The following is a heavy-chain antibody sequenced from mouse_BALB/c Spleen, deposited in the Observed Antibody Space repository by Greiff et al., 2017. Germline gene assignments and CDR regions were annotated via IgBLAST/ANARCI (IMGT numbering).Heavy chain of an antibody. CDR1: GDSITSGY. J-gene: IGHJ3*01. D-gene: IGHD2-2*01. CDR3: ARRGYYGYDGFAY. CDR2: ISYSGST. V-gene: IGHV3-8*02. Sequence: VQLKQSGPSLVKPSQTLSLTCSVTGDSITSGYWNWIRKFPGNKLEYMGYISYSGSTYYNPSLKSRISITRDTSKNQYYLQLNSVTTEDTATYYCARRGYYGYDGFAYWGQGTLVTVSA.